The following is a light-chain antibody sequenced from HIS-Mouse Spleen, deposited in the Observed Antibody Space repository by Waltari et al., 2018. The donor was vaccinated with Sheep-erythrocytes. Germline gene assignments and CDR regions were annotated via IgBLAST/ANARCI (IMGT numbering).Light chain of an antibody. CDR1: ALGDKY. J-gene: IGLJ2*01. CDR3: QAWDSSTGVV. CDR2: QDS. V-gene: IGLV3-1*01. Sequence: SYELTQPPPVSVSPGQTASSTCSGDALGDKYACWYQQKPGQSPVLVIYQDSKRPSGIPERFSGSNSGNTATLTISGTQAMDEADYYCQAWDSSTGVVFGGGTKLTVL.